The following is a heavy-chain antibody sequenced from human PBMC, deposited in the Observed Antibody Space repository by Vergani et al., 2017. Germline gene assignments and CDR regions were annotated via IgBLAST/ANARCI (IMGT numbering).Heavy chain of an antibody. J-gene: IGHJ6*03. CDR3: ARGGGGSGYENYYYYYMDV. CDR2: IYHSGST. V-gene: IGHV4-30-2*01. Sequence: QVQLQESGPGLVKPSQTLSLTCTVSGGSISSGSYYWSWIRQPAGKGLEWIGYIYHSGSTYYNPSLKSRVTISVDRSKNQFSLKLSSVTAADTAVYYCARGGGGSGYENYYYYYMDVWGKGTTVTVSS. CDR1: GGSISSGSYY. D-gene: IGHD5-12*01.